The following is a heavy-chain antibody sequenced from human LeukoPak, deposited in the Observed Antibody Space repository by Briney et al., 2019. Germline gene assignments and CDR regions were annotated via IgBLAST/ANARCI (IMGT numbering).Heavy chain of an antibody. CDR2: ISAYNGNT. CDR1: GYTFTSYG. V-gene: IGHV1-18*01. CDR3: ARDPEDSSSSGVDWFDL. Sequence: GASVKVSCKASGYTFTSYGISWVRQAPGQGLEWMGWISAYNGNTNYAQKLQGRVTMTTDTSTSTAYMELRSLRSDDTAVYYCARDPEDSSSSGVDWFDLWGQGTLVTVSS. J-gene: IGHJ5*02. D-gene: IGHD6-6*01.